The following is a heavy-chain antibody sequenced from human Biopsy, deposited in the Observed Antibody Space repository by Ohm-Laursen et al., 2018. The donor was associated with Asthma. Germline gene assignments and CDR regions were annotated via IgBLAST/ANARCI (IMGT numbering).Heavy chain of an antibody. V-gene: IGHV3-30-3*01. Sequence: SLRLSCAASGRHFGSYNMHWARQAPGKGLEWVAFISYDGSSIYYADSVKGRFTISRDNSKNTLSLQMNSLTAEDTAVYYCAREGVAGTHIEDWGQGTLVTVSS. D-gene: IGHD6-19*01. CDR3: AREGVAGTHIED. J-gene: IGHJ4*02. CDR2: ISYDGSSI. CDR1: GRHFGSYN.